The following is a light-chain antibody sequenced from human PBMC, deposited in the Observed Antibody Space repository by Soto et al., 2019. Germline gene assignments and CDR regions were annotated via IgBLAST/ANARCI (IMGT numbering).Light chain of an antibody. CDR2: DPS. J-gene: IGKJ4*01. CDR1: QDISNY. Sequence: DIQMTQSPSSLSASVGDRVTITCQASQDISNYLNWYQQKPGKAPKLLIYDPSNSETGVPSRFSGSGSGTDFTFTISSLQPEDIATYYCQQYDNPNLTVTFGGGTKVEIK. V-gene: IGKV1-33*01. CDR3: QQYDNPNLTVT.